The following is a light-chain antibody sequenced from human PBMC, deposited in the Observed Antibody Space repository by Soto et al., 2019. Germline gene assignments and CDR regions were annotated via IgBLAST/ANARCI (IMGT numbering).Light chain of an antibody. CDR2: KAS. CDR3: QQYDSSWT. V-gene: IGKV1-5*03. CDR1: QSVSYW. Sequence: DIQMTQSPSTLSASVGDRVTITCRASQSVSYWLAWYQQKPGKAPKLLIYKASSLQGGVPSRFSGSGSGTEFTLTISILQPDDFATYYCQQYDSSWTFGQGTKVEIK. J-gene: IGKJ1*01.